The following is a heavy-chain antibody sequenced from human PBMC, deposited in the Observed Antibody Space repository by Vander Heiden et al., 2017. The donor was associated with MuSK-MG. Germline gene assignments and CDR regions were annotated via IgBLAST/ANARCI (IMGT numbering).Heavy chain of an antibody. CDR3: TTEQWLALRLDY. V-gene: IGHV3-15*01. CDR1: GFTFSNAW. CDR2: IKSKTDGGTT. J-gene: IGHJ4*02. Sequence: EVQLVESGGGLVKPGGSLRLSCAASGFTFSNAWMSWVRQAPGKGLEWVGRIKSKTDGGTTDYAAPVKGRFTISRDDSKNTLYLQMNSLKTEDTAVYYCTTEQWLALRLDYWGQGTLVTVSS. D-gene: IGHD6-19*01.